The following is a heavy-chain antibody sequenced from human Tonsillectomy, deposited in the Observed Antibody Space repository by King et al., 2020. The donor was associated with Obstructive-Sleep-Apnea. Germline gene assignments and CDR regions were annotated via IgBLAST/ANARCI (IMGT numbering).Heavy chain of an antibody. D-gene: IGHD3-3*01. CDR1: GGSINSGGDY. CDR3: AGGLFEWREDF. V-gene: IGHV4-31*03. J-gene: IGHJ4*02. Sequence: QLQESGPGLVKPSQTLSLTCTVSGGSINSGGDYWSWIRQHPGKGLEWIGYIYSSGTTYSNPSLKSRVTISVDTSKNQFSLRLSSVTAADTAVYYCAGGLFEWREDFWGPGTLVTVSS. CDR2: IYSSGTT.